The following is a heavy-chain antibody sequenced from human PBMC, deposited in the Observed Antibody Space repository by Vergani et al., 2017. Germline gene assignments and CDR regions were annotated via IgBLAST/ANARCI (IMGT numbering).Heavy chain of an antibody. CDR3: ARDEAVSGSYPRDYYYYMDV. CDR1: GFTFSSYG. CDR2: IWYDGSNK. D-gene: IGHD1-26*01. J-gene: IGHJ6*03. V-gene: IGHV3-33*01. Sequence: QVQLVESGGGVVQPGRSLRLSCAASGFTFSSYGMHWVRQAPGKGLEWVAVIWYDGSNKYYADSVKGRFTISRDNSKNTLYLQMNSLRAEDTAVYYCARDEAVSGSYPRDYYYYMDVWGKGTTVTVSS.